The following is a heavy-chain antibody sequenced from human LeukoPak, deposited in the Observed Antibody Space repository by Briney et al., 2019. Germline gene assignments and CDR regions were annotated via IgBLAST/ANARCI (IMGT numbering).Heavy chain of an antibody. CDR2: INSDGSST. D-gene: IGHD6-13*01. CDR3: AREGPIGIAAAGLAPYAFDI. V-gene: IGHV3-74*01. Sequence: LTGGSLRLSCAATGFTFSSYWMHWVRHAPGKGLVWVSRINSDGSSTSYADSVKGRFTISRDNAKNTLYLQMNSLRAKDTAVYYCAREGPIGIAAAGLAPYAFDIWGQGTMVTVSS. CDR1: GFTFSSYW. J-gene: IGHJ3*02.